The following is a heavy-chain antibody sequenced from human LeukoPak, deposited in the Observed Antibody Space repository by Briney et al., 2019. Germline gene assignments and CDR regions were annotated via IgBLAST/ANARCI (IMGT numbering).Heavy chain of an antibody. Sequence: SETLSLTCTVSGGSINNYYWSWIRQPPGKGLEWIGYIYDSGNSNYSPSLKSRVTISVDTSKNQFSLKLTSVTAADAAVYYCARHVRGFGELGNWFDPWGQGTLVTVSS. V-gene: IGHV4-59*01. J-gene: IGHJ5*02. CDR3: ARHVRGFGELGNWFDP. CDR1: GGSINNYY. D-gene: IGHD3-10*01. CDR2: IYDSGNS.